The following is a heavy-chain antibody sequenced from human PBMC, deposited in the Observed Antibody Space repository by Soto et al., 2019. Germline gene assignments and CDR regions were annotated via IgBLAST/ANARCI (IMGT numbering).Heavy chain of an antibody. J-gene: IGHJ5*02. Sequence: GGSLRLSCAASGFTFSSYSMNWVRQAPGKGLEWVSYISSSSSTIYYADSVKGRFTISRDNAKNSLYLQMNSLRDEDTAVYYCARVSHYDFWSGSPPGNWFDPWGQGTLVTVSS. D-gene: IGHD3-3*01. V-gene: IGHV3-48*02. CDR2: ISSSSSTI. CDR1: GFTFSSYS. CDR3: ARVSHYDFWSGSPPGNWFDP.